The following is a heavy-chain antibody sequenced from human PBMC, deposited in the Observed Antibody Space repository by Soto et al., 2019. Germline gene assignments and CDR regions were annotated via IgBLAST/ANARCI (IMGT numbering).Heavy chain of an antibody. CDR2: VYYRGNT. D-gene: IGHD1-26*01. J-gene: IGHJ5*02. Sequence: QLQLQESGPGLVKPSETLSLTCSVSGGSLNSSRYYWGWIRQSPGKGLEWIGSVYYRGNTYDTPSLKSRVTISVDMSKTQFSLRLSSVTAADTAVYYCARHVGCGAASDFDHWGQGTLVIVSS. CDR3: ARHVGCGAASDFDH. CDR1: GGSLNSSRYY. V-gene: IGHV4-39*01.